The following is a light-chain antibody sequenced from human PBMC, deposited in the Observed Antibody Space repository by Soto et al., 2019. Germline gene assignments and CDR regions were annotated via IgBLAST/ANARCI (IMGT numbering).Light chain of an antibody. CDR2: GTS. CDR3: QQFGRSPRM. CDR1: QSVSNIY. Sequence: EIVLTQSPGTLSLSPGEGATLSCRASQSVSNIYLAWYQQKPGQAPRLLMYGTSNRATGIPGSFIGSRSGTDFTLTIRTLEPEDFAEYYCQQFGRSPRMFGQGTKVEI. J-gene: IGKJ1*01. V-gene: IGKV3-20*01.